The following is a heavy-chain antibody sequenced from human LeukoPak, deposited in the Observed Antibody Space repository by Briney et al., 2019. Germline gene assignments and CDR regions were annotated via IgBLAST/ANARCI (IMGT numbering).Heavy chain of an antibody. V-gene: IGHV1-8*01. CDR1: GYTFTSYD. Sequence: ASVKVSCKASGYTFTSYDINWVRQATGQGLEWMGWMNPNSGNTGYAQKFQGRVTMTRNTSISTAYMELSSLRSEDTAVYYCARGSLLWFGEALPTWGQGTLVTVSS. CDR2: MNPNSGNT. CDR3: ARGSLLWFGEALPT. D-gene: IGHD3-10*01. J-gene: IGHJ4*02.